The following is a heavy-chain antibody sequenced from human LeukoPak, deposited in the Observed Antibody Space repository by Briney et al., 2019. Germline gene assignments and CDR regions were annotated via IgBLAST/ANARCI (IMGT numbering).Heavy chain of an antibody. V-gene: IGHV3-30*02. Sequence: GGSLRLSYAASGFTFSSFGMHWVRQTPGKGLEWVTFIHNYETTEYYADSVKGRFTISRDNSKNTVYLPMNSLRVEDAAVYYCAKDDPTGRYLWGQGTLVTVSS. CDR1: GFTFSSFG. J-gene: IGHJ4*02. CDR3: AKDDPTGRYL. D-gene: IGHD1-26*01. CDR2: IHNYETTE.